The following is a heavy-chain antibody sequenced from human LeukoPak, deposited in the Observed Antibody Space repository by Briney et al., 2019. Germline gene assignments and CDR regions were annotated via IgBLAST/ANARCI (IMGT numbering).Heavy chain of an antibody. CDR1: GFTFSSYS. J-gene: IGHJ4*02. Sequence: GGSLRLSCAASGFTFSSYSMNWVRQAPGKGLEWVSSISSSSSYIYYADSVKGRFTISRDNAKNPLYLQMNSLRAEDTAVYYCARGVIAAAGGVYWGQGTLVTVSS. CDR3: ARGVIAAAGGVY. V-gene: IGHV3-21*01. CDR2: ISSSSSYI. D-gene: IGHD6-13*01.